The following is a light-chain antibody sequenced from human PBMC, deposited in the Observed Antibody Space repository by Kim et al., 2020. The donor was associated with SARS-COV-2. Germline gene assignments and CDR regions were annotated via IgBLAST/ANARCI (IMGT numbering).Light chain of an antibody. Sequence: PEQSVRISCTGTRSDVCGYYYVSWYQQRQGRAPKLMIYDVSKRPSGVPDLFAGSKSGNTASLTISGLQAEDEADYCCCSYAGSSVVFGGGTQLTVL. J-gene: IGLJ2*01. CDR3: CSYAGSSVV. CDR2: DVS. CDR1: RSDVCGYYY. V-gene: IGLV2-11*01.